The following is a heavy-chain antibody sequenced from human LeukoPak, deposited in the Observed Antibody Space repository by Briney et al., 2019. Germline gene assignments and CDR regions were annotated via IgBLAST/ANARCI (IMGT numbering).Heavy chain of an antibody. D-gene: IGHD1-26*01. CDR3: ARHSARIVGATTFDC. Sequence: PGGSLRLSCAASGFTFSSYWMSWVRQAPGKGLEWVANIKQDGSEKYYVDSVKGRFTISRDNAKNSLYLQMNSLRAEDTAVYYCARHSARIVGATTFDCWGQGTLVTVSS. J-gene: IGHJ4*02. CDR2: IKQDGSEK. CDR1: GFTFSSYW. V-gene: IGHV3-7*01.